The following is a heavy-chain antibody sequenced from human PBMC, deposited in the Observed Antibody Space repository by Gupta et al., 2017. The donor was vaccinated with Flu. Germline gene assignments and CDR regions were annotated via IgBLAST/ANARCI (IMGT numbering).Heavy chain of an antibody. Sequence: GFTFGDYAMSWVRQAPGKGLEWVGFIRSKAYGGTTEYAASVKGRFTISRDDSKSIAYLQMNSLKTEDTAVYYCTRDSTTVTSSYYYYGMDVWGQGTTVTVSS. D-gene: IGHD4-17*01. CDR3: TRDSTTVTSSYYYYGMDV. J-gene: IGHJ6*02. V-gene: IGHV3-49*04. CDR2: IRSKAYGGTT. CDR1: GFTFGDYA.